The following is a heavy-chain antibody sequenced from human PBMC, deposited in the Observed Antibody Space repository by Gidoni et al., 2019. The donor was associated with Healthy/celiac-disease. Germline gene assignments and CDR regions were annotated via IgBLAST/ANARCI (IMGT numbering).Heavy chain of an antibody. J-gene: IGHJ6*02. Sequence: QVQLVQSGAEVKKPGSSVTVSGKASGGTFSRSALSGVRQAPGQGLEWMGGIIPIFGTANYAQKFQGRVTITADESTSTAYMELSSLRSEDTAVYYCARELRRDGYTTLPPKPLGYYGMDVWGQGTTVTVSS. CDR2: IIPIFGTA. CDR1: GGTFSRSA. D-gene: IGHD5-12*01. V-gene: IGHV1-69*01. CDR3: ARELRRDGYTTLPPKPLGYYGMDV.